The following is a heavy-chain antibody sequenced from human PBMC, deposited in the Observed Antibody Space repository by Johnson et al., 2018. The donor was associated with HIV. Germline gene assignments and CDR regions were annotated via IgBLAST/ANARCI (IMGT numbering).Heavy chain of an antibody. J-gene: IGHJ3*02. CDR3: AKDRGAARAFDAFDI. V-gene: IGHV3-33*06. CDR1: GFTFSSYG. D-gene: IGHD6-6*01. Sequence: QVQLVESGGCVVQPGRSLRLSCAASGFTFSSYGMHWVRQAPGKGLEWVAVIWYDGSNKYYADSVKGRFTISRDNSKNTLYLQMNSLRAEDTAVYYCAKDRGAARAFDAFDIWGQGTMVTVSS. CDR2: IWYDGSNK.